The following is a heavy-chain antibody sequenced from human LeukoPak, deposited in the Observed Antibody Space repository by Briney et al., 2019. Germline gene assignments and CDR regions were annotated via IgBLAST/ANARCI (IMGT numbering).Heavy chain of an antibody. Sequence: SETLSLTSTVSGGSISSYYWSWIRRPAGKGLEWIGRIYTTGSTNYNPSLKSRVTMSVDTSKNQLSLKLSSVTAADTAVYYCARERSSASFDYWGQGTLVTVSS. CDR2: IYTTGST. CDR1: GGSISSYY. V-gene: IGHV4-4*07. CDR3: ARERSSASFDY. D-gene: IGHD1-26*01. J-gene: IGHJ4*02.